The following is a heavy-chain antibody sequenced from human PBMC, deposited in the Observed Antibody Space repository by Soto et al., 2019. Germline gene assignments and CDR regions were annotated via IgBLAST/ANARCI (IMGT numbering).Heavy chain of an antibody. CDR3: AAHASGTSFYFDY. CDR1: GFSFSKYA. CDR2: ITYDGSDK. V-gene: IGHV3-30-3*01. D-gene: IGHD3-10*01. J-gene: IGHJ4*02. Sequence: QVQLVESGGGVVQPGRSLRLSCAAAGFSFSKYAMHWVRQAPAKGLEWVAVITYDGSDKFYADSVKGRFTISRDNSKDTLYLQMNSLRPEDTAVYYCAAHASGTSFYFDYWGQGTLVTVSS.